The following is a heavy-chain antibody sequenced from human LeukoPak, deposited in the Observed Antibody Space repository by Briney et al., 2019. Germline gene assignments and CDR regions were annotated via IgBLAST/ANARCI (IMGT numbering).Heavy chain of an antibody. CDR1: GFTFSSYA. Sequence: PGGSLRLSCAASGFTFSSYAMSWVRQAPGKGLEWVSAMCGSGGSTYYADSVKGRFTISRDNSKNTLYLQMNSLRAEDTAVYYCAKSGYSSSWYRNYYYYMDVWGKGTTVTVSS. J-gene: IGHJ6*03. CDR3: AKSGYSSSWYRNYYYYMDV. CDR2: MCGSGGST. V-gene: IGHV3-23*01. D-gene: IGHD6-13*01.